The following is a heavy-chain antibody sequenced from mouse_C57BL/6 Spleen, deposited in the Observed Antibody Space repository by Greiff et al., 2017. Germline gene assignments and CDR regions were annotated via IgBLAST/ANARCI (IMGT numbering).Heavy chain of an antibody. Sequence: EVHLVESGGGLVQPGGSLKLSCAASGFTFSDYYMYWVRQTPGKRLEWVAYISNGGGSTYYPDTVKGRFTISRDNAKNTLYLQMSRLKSEDTAMYYCARHGGYDWYFDVWGTGTTVTVSS. CDR2: ISNGGGST. CDR1: GFTFSDYY. J-gene: IGHJ1*03. D-gene: IGHD2-2*01. CDR3: ARHGGYDWYFDV. V-gene: IGHV5-12*01.